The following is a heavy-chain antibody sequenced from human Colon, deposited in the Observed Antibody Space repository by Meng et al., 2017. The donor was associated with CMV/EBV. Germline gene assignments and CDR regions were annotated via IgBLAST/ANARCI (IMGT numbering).Heavy chain of an antibody. CDR3: AHRPYGSGSYFFDY. Sequence: QITLNESGPTLVKPTQTLTLTCTFSGFSLSTIGMGVGWIRQPPGKALEWLGVIYWDDDKRYSPSLKSRLTITKDTSKNQVVLTMTNLDPLDTATYYCAHRPYGSGSYFFDYWGQGTLVTVSS. D-gene: IGHD3-10*01. CDR2: IYWDDDK. J-gene: IGHJ4*02. V-gene: IGHV2-5*02. CDR1: GFSLSTIGMG.